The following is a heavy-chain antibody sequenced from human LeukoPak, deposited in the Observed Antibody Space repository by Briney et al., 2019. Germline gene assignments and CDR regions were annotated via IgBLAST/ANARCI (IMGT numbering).Heavy chain of an antibody. CDR2: IYDGTRT. Sequence: GGSLRLSCETSGSGFTFGNFGMSWVRQAPGKGLEWVSLIYDGTRTYYADSVKGRFTISRDNSKNTLYLQMNSLRPEDTAVYYCAIGAGYPFYMDVWGKGTTVTVSS. CDR3: AIGAGYPFYMDV. V-gene: IGHV3-66*02. D-gene: IGHD5-18*01. CDR1: GSGFTFGNFG. J-gene: IGHJ6*03.